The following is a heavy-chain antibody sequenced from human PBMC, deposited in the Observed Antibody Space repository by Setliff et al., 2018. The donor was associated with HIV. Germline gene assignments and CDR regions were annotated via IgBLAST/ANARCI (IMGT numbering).Heavy chain of an antibody. J-gene: IGHJ4*02. V-gene: IGHV4-34*01. CDR3: ASGLFYDY. D-gene: IGHD2-21*01. CDR1: GGSLSGYY. CDR2: INHSGSP. Sequence: SETLSLTCAVYGGSLSGYYWTWIRQPPGKGLEWIGEINHSGSPKYNPSLKSRVTVSVDTSKNQFSLKLSSVTAADTAVYYCASGLFYDYWGQGALVTVS.